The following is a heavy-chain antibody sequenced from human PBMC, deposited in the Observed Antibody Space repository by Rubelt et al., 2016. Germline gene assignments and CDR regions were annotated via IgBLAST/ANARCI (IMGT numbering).Heavy chain of an antibody. J-gene: IGHJ4*02. D-gene: IGHD6-6*01. CDR3: AHRPAGIAARLMNGDYFDY. Sequence: QITLKESGPTLVKPTQTLTLTCTFSGFSLSTSGVGVGWIRQPPGKALEWLALIYWDDDKRYSPSLKSRLTTTKDTSENPVVLTRTNMDPVDTATYCGAHRPAGIAARLMNGDYFDYWGQGTLVTVSS. CDR1: GFSLSTSGVG. CDR2: IYWDDDK. V-gene: IGHV2-5*02.